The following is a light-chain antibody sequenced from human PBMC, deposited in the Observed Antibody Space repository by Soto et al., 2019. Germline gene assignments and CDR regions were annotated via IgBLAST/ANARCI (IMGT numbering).Light chain of an antibody. CDR3: QHYNTWPLS. CDR2: DAS. Sequence: VMTQSPATLSVSPGERATLSCRASQTLGSNVAWYQQKPGQAPRLLIYDASTTASGAPARFSGSGSGTDFTLTITSLQSEDCAIYYCQHYNTWPLSFGGGTKVEI. J-gene: IGKJ4*01. V-gene: IGKV3-15*01. CDR1: QTLGSN.